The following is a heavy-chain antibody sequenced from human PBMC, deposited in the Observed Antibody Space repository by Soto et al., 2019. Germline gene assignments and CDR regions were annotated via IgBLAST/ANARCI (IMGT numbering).Heavy chain of an antibody. CDR2: IYPGDSDT. Sequence: PGESLKISCKGSGYSFTSYWIGWVRQMPGKGLEWMGIIYPGDSDTRYSPSFQGQVTISVDKSISTAYLQWSSLKASDTAMYYCASHYYDSSGYYGEDAFDIWGQGTMVTVSS. D-gene: IGHD3-22*01. J-gene: IGHJ3*02. V-gene: IGHV5-51*01. CDR1: GYSFTSYW. CDR3: ASHYYDSSGYYGEDAFDI.